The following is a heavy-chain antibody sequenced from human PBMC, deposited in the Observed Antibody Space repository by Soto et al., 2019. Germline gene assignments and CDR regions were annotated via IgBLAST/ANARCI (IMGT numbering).Heavy chain of an antibody. V-gene: IGHV4-61*08. J-gene: IGHJ4*02. CDR3: ARARRAAAGTLGDY. Sequence: SETLSLTCTVSGGSISSGDYYWSWIRQPPGKGLEWIGYIYYSGSTNYNPSLKSRVTISVDTSKNQFSLKLSSVTAADTAVYYCARARRAAAGTLGDYWGQGTLVTVSS. CDR2: IYYSGST. D-gene: IGHD6-13*01. CDR1: GGSISSGDYY.